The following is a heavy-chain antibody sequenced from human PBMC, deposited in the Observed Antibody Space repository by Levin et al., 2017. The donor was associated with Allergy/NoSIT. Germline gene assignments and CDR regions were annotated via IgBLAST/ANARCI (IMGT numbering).Heavy chain of an antibody. CDR1: GASSGSSF. D-gene: IGHD3-10*01. Sequence: PSETLSLTCTVSGASSGSSFWGWIRQPPGKGLEWIGSFFYSGTIYYKPSLKGRVTIFVDTFKNQISLNLSSVTAADTAVYYCARHMGFYGSGSLWFDPWGQGTLVTVSS. CDR2: FFYSGTI. CDR3: ARHMGFYGSGSLWFDP. J-gene: IGHJ5*02. V-gene: IGHV4-39*01.